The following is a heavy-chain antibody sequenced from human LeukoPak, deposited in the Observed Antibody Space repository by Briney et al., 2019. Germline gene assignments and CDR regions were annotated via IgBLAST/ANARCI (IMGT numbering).Heavy chain of an antibody. J-gene: IGHJ4*02. Sequence: ASVKVSCKASGFIFSSFYMHWVRQTPGQGFEWMGVINPSGGSTSLAPKFQGRATMTRDISTSTIYMEVNSLRPEDKAAHYFSRGPDLTKWYKFYWGGETLVTVSS. CDR3: SRGPDLTKWYKFY. D-gene: IGHD1-1*01. CDR1: GFIFSSFY. CDR2: INPSGGST. V-gene: IGHV1-46*03.